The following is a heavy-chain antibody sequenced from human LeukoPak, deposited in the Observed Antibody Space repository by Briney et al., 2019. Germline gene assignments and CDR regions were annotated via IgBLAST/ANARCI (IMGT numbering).Heavy chain of an antibody. CDR1: GGSISSYY. D-gene: IGHD3-9*01. V-gene: IGHV4-59*01. CDR2: ICYSGST. J-gene: IGHJ3*02. CDR3: ARDHTYYDILTGYSFGAFDI. Sequence: SSETLSLTCTVSGGSISSYYWSWIRQPPGKGLEWVGYICYSGSTNYNPSLKTRVTISVDTSKNQFSLKLSSVTAADTAVYYCARDHTYYDILTGYSFGAFDIWGQGTMVTVSS.